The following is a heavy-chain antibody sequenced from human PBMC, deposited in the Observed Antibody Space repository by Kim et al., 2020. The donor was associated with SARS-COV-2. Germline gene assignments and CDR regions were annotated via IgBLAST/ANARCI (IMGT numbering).Heavy chain of an antibody. CDR2: IRSKLHGGTT. CDR3: SRGLYDY. V-gene: IGHV3-49*03. J-gene: IGHJ4*02. Sequence: GGSLRLSCTTSGFAFGDYAMSWFRQAPGKGLEWVGFIRSKLHGGTTEYAASVKGNFTISRDDSRSIAFLQMNSLQSEDTAVYFCSRGLYDYWGQGTLVT. CDR1: GFAFGDYA.